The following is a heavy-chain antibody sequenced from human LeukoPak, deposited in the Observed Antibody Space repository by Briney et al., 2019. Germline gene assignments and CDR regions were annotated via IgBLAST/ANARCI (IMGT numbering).Heavy chain of an antibody. CDR2: IYYSGST. Sequence: SETLSLTCTVSGGSISSYYWSWIRQPPGKGLEWIGYIYYSGSTNYNPSLKSRVTISVDTSKNQFSLKLSSVTAADTAVYYCARESHDYSFSYYYYYYMDVWGKGTTVTVSS. J-gene: IGHJ6*03. D-gene: IGHD4-11*01. CDR1: GGSISSYY. V-gene: IGHV4-59*01. CDR3: ARESHDYSFSYYYYYYMDV.